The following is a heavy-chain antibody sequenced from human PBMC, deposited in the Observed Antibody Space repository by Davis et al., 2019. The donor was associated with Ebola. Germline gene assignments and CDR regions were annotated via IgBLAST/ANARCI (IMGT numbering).Heavy chain of an antibody. D-gene: IGHD3-9*01. CDR2: IYYSGST. CDR1: GGSISSSSYY. Sequence: MPSETLSLTCTVSGGSISSSSYYWGWIRQPPGKGLEWIGSIYYSGSTYYNPSLKSRVTISVDTSKNQFSLKLSSVTAADTAVYYCARFVLTGYSKFDYWGQGTLVTVSS. V-gene: IGHV4-39*01. J-gene: IGHJ4*02. CDR3: ARFVLTGYSKFDY.